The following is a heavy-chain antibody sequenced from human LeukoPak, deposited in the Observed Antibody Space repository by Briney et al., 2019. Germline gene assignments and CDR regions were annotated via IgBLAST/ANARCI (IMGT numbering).Heavy chain of an antibody. D-gene: IGHD2-21*01. J-gene: IGHJ4*02. V-gene: IGHV4-59*08. CDR3: ARLDCISDTCYNY. Sequence: PSETLSLTCIVSGDSISTDYWSWIRQSPGKGLEWRGYINYSGSSEYNPSLKSRITISVDRSKNEISLKMRSVTAADTAVYYCARLDCISDTCYNYWALGALVTVSS. CDR1: GDSISTDY. CDR2: INYSGSS.